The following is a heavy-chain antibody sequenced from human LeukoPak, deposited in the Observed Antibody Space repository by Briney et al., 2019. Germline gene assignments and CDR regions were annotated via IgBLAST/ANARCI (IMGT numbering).Heavy chain of an antibody. V-gene: IGHV3-21*01. CDR1: GFTFSSYS. CDR3: ARGYSYGSGIDY. J-gene: IGHJ4*02. D-gene: IGHD5-18*01. CDR2: ISGGSSYI. Sequence: PGGSLRLSCAASGFTFSSYSMNWLRQAPGEGLEWVSCISGGSSYIDYADSVKGRFTISRDNAKNSLVLQMSSLRVEDTAVYYCARGYSYGSGIDYWGQGTLVTVSS.